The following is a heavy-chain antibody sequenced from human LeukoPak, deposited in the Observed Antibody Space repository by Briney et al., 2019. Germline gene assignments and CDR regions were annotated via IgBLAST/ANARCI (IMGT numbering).Heavy chain of an antibody. CDR2: IYYSGST. CDR3: ARSYYDFWSGYYVGAFDI. J-gene: IGHJ3*02. V-gene: IGHV4-59*01. D-gene: IGHD3-3*01. CDR1: GGSISSYY. Sequence: PSETLSLTCTVSGGSISSYYWSWIRQPPGKGREGSGYIYYSGSTNYNPSLKRRVTISVDTSKNQFSLKLSSVTAADTAVYYCARSYYDFWSGYYVGAFDIWGQGTMVTVSS.